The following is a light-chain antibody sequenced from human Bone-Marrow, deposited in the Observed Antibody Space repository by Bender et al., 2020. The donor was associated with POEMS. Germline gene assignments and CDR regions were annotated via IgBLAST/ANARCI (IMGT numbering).Light chain of an antibody. CDR3: TSYTSSNTLV. Sequence: SYVLTQPPSVSVSPGQTATITCSGDKLGSKKTCWYQQKPGQSPILVMYENANRPSGVSNRFSGSKSGNTASLTISGLQAEDETDYYCTSYTSSNTLVFGGGTKVTVL. J-gene: IGLJ3*02. CDR2: ENA. CDR1: KLGSKK. V-gene: IGLV3-1*01.